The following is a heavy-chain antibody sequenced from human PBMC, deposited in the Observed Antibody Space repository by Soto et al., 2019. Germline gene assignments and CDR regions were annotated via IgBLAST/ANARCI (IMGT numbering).Heavy chain of an antibody. CDR2: IKSETDGGTT. CDR3: VIYDYIWGTYRVRWAY. Sequence: EVQLMESGGGLVNPGGSLRLSCVASGFPFSYSWMSWVRQAPGKGLEWVARIKSETDGGTTDYAAPVEGRFTISRDDSKNTLDLQMNRLKTEDPAVYYCVIYDYIWGTYRVRWAYWGQGTLVTVSS. V-gene: IGHV3-15*01. J-gene: IGHJ4*02. CDR1: GFPFSYSW. D-gene: IGHD3-16*02.